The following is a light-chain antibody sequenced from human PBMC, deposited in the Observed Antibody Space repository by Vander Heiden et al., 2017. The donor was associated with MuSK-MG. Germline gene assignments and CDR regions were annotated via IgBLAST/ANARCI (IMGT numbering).Light chain of an antibody. CDR3: QQSLSPWT. V-gene: IGKV3-20*01. CDR2: GAS. CDR1: QSVSSRY. Sequence: DIVLTQSPGTLSLSPGERATLSCKASQSVSSRYLVWYQHKPGQAPRLLIYGASTRATGIPDRFSGSGSGTDFTLTISRLEPEDFAVYYCQQSLSPWTFGQGTKVEVK. J-gene: IGKJ1*01.